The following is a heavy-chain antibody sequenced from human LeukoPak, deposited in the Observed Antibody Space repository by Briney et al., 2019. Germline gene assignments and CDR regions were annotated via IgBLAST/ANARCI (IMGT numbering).Heavy chain of an antibody. V-gene: IGHV3-48*01. CDR2: ISSSSSTI. CDR1: GFTFSNYN. J-gene: IGHJ4*02. CDR3: ARDHYYGSGSSYKDY. D-gene: IGHD3-10*01. Sequence: PGGSLRLSCAASGFTFSNYNMNWVRQAPGKGLEWVSYISSSSSTIYYADSVKGRFTISRDNAKNSLYLQMNSLRADDTAVYYCARDHYYGSGSSYKDYWGQGSLVTVSS.